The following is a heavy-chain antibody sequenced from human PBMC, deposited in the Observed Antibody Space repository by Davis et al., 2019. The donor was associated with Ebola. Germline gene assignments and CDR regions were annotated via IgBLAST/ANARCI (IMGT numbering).Heavy chain of an antibody. V-gene: IGHV3-7*03. CDR2: IKQDGSEK. CDR1: GFSFSSYW. CDR3: AKDQAWYSSWGIGDV. J-gene: IGHJ6*02. D-gene: IGHD6-13*01. Sequence: GGSLTLSCAASGFSFSSYWMSWVRQAPGKGLEWVANIKQDGSEKYYVDSVEGRFTISRDNAKNSLYLQMNSLRAEDTAVYYCAKDQAWYSSWGIGDVWGQGTTVTVSS.